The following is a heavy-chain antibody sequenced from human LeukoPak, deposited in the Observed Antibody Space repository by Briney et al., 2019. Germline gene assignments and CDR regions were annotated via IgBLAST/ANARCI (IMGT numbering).Heavy chain of an antibody. J-gene: IGHJ4*02. CDR1: GFTFRSYG. CDR3: AKDLNYDFWSGLGN. CDR2: TSYDGTNK. V-gene: IGHV3-30*18. Sequence: PGGSLRLSCAASGFTFRSYGMHWVRQAPGKGLEWVAATSYDGTNKYYADSVKGRFTISRDNSKNTLYLQMNSLRAEDTAVYYCAKDLNYDFWSGLGNWGQGTLVTVSS. D-gene: IGHD3-3*01.